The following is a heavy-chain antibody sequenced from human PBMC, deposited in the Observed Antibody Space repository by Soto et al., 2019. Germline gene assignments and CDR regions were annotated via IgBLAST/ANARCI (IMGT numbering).Heavy chain of an antibody. D-gene: IGHD6-13*01. CDR2: IIPYYNTL. CDR3: ASGASRWYPYFFDS. CDR1: EGTFNSYA. J-gene: IGHJ5*01. Sequence: QAQVVQSGAEVRKPGSSVKLSCKASEGTFNSYAIAWVRQAPGQGLEWMGGIIPYYNTLNYAQKFQDRVTIAADDSTNTVYMELSSLRSDDTAVYFCASGASRWYPYFFDSWGQGTLVTVSS. V-gene: IGHV1-69*01.